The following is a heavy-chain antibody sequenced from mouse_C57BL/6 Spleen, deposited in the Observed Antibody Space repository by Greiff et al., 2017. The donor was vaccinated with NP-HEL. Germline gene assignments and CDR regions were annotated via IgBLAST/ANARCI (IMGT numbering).Heavy chain of an antibody. CDR2: IYPRDGST. D-gene: IGHD2-3*01. CDR1: GYTFTDHT. CDR3: ARRDGYYLFDY. J-gene: IGHJ2*01. V-gene: IGHV1-78*01. Sequence: VKLMESDAELVKPGASVKISCKVSGYTFTDHTIHWMKQRPEQGLEWIGYIYPRDGSTKYNEKFKGKATLTADKSSSTAYMQLNSLTSEDPAVYFCARRDGYYLFDYWGQRTTLTVSS.